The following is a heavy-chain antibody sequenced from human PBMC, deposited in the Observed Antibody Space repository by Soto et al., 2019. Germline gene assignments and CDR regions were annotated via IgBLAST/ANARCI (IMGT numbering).Heavy chain of an antibody. V-gene: IGHV5-51*01. CDR1: GYSFTSYW. D-gene: IGHD3-10*01. J-gene: IGHJ4*02. CDR3: ARLGGERLYYYGSGSYYTAPVDY. CDR2: IYPGDSDT. Sequence: GESLKISCKGSGYSFTSYWIGWVRQMPGKGLEWMGIIYPGDSDTRYSPSSQGQVTISADKSISTAYLQWSSLKGSDTAMYYCARLGGERLYYYGSGSYYTAPVDYWGQGTLVTVSS.